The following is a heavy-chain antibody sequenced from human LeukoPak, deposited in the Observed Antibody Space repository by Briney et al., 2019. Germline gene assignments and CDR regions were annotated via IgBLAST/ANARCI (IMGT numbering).Heavy chain of an antibody. V-gene: IGHV3-30-3*01. D-gene: IGHD3-3*01. J-gene: IGHJ4*02. CDR1: GFTFSSYA. CDR3: ASVLRFLEWLPDY. CDR2: ISYDGSNK. Sequence: GGSLRLSCAASGFTFSSYAMHWVRQAPGKGLEWVAVISYDGSNKYYADSVKGRFTISRDNSKNTLYLQMNSLRAEDTAVYYCASVLRFLEWLPDYWGQGTLATVSS.